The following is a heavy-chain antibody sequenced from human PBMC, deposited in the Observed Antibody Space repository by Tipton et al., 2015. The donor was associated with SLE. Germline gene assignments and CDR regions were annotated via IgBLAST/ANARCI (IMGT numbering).Heavy chain of an antibody. CDR2: IYTSGST. V-gene: IGHV4-4*07. CDR3: ARRAWLRFNWFDP. Sequence: TLSLTCTVSGVSISSSYWSWIRQPAGKGLEWIGRIYTSGSTDDNPSLKSRVTMSVDMSKNQIFLQMTSVTAADTAVYYCARRAWLRFNWFDPWGQGTLVTVSS. D-gene: IGHD5-12*01. CDR1: GVSISSSY. J-gene: IGHJ5*02.